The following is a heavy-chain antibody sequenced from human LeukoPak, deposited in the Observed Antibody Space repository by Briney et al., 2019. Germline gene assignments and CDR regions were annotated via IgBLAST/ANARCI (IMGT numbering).Heavy chain of an antibody. CDR1: GGSISSCY. V-gene: IGHV4-4*07. CDR3: ARGIAARPASFNYYYYMDV. J-gene: IGHJ6*03. Sequence: PSETLSLTCTVSGGSISSCYWSWIRQPAGKGLEWIGRIYTSGSTNYNPSLKSRVTMSVDTSKNQFSLKLSSVTAADTAVYYCARGIAARPASFNYYYYMDVWGKGTTVTVSS. D-gene: IGHD6-6*01. CDR2: IYTSGST.